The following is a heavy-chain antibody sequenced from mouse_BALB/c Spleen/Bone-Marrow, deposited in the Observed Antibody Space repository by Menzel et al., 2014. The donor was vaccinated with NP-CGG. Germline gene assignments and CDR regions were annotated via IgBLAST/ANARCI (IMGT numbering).Heavy chain of an antibody. CDR1: GFTFTDYY. Sequence: EVQRVESGGGLVQPGGSLRLSCATYGFTFTDYYLSWVRQPPGTALEWLGFIRNKANGYTTEYSASVMGRFTISRDNSHSILYLQVIHQSAQETANYYSSRDISQVIYWFFDVSGEGTTVTVSS. CDR3: SRDISQVIYWFFDV. V-gene: IGHV7-3*02. J-gene: IGHJ1*01. CDR2: IRNKANGYTT.